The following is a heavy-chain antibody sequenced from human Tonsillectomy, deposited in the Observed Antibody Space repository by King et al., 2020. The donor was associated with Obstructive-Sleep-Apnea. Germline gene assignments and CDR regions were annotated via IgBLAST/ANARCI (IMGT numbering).Heavy chain of an antibody. D-gene: IGHD3-22*01. V-gene: IGHV1-18*01. J-gene: IGHJ5*02. Sequence: VQLVESGAEVKKPGASVKVSCKASGYTFTSYGISWVRQAPGQGLEWMGWISAYNGNTNYAQKLQGRVTMTTDTSTSTAYMELRSLRSDDTAVYYCARESYYYDSSGYSKYNWFDPWGQGTLVTVSS. CDR2: ISAYNGNT. CDR1: GYTFTSYG. CDR3: ARESYYYDSSGYSKYNWFDP.